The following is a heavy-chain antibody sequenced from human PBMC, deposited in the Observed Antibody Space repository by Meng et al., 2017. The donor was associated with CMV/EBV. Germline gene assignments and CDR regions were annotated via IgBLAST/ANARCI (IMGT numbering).Heavy chain of an antibody. Sequence: GSLRLSCTVSGGSISSYYWSWIRQPPGKGLEWIGEIYHSGSTNYNPSLKSRVTISVDKSKNQFSLKLSSVTAADTAVYYCARERITIEIFGVLYGMDVWGQGTTVTVSS. CDR3: ARERITIEIFGVLYGMDV. J-gene: IGHJ6*02. V-gene: IGHV4-59*12. D-gene: IGHD3-3*01. CDR1: GGSISSYY. CDR2: IYHSGST.